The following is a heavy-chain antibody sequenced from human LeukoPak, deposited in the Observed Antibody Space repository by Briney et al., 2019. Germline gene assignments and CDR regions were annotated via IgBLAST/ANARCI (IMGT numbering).Heavy chain of an antibody. CDR1: GGTFSSYA. Sequence: GASVKVSCKTSGGTFSSYAITWVRQTPGQELEWMGGIIPIFGTTNYAQKFQDRVTITADKSTSTAYMKLSSLRSDDTAVYYCARDRRVYYYDSSGHTRNMDVWGKGTTVTVSS. V-gene: IGHV1-69*06. D-gene: IGHD3-22*01. CDR2: IIPIFGTT. CDR3: ARDRRVYYYDSSGHTRNMDV. J-gene: IGHJ6*03.